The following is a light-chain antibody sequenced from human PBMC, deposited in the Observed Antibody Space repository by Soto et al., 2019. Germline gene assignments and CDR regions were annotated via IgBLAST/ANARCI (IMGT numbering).Light chain of an antibody. V-gene: IGLV1-47*01. Sequence: QSVLTQPPSASGTPGQRVTISCSGSSSNIGSNYVYWYQQLPGTAPKLLIYRNNQRPSGVPDRFSGSKSGTSASLAISGLRSEDEADYYCTARDDSLSVVFGTGTKVTVL. J-gene: IGLJ1*01. CDR2: RNN. CDR3: TARDDSLSVV. CDR1: SSNIGSNY.